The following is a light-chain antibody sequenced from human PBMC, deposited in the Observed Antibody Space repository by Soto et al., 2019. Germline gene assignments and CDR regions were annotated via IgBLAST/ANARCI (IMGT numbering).Light chain of an antibody. J-gene: IGKJ1*01. CDR2: GAS. CDR1: QSVSSN. Sequence: EIVMTQYPATLSVSPGERATLSCMASQSVSSNLAWYQHKPGQAPRLLIYGASTRATGIPARFSGSGSGTEFTLTISSLQSEDFAVYYCQQDNNWVWTFGQGTKVDI. V-gene: IGKV3-15*01. CDR3: QQDNNWVWT.